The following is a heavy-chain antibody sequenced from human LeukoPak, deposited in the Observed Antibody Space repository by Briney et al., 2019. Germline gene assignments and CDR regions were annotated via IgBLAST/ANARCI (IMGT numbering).Heavy chain of an antibody. CDR2: VFHSGST. CDR3: ARAPLLTGYFDFDY. Sequence: SETLSLTCTVSSDSIFTSNWWSWVRQPPGKGLEWIGQVFHSGSTSYSPSLKSRVTISMDKSKNQISLRLTSVTAADTAVYYCARAPLLTGYFDFDYWGQGTLVTVSS. D-gene: IGHD3-9*01. V-gene: IGHV4-4*02. J-gene: IGHJ4*02. CDR1: SDSIFTSNW.